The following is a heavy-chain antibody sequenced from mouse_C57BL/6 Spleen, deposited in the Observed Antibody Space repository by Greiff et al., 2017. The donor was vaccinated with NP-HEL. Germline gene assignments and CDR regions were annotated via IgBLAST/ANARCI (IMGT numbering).Heavy chain of an antibody. V-gene: IGHV1-76*01. CDR1: GYTFTDYY. Sequence: QVQLQQSGAELVRPGASVKLSCKASGYTFTDYYINWVKQRPGQGLEWIARIYPGSGNTYYNEKFKGEATLTAEKSSSTAYMQLSSLTSEDSAVYFCARSAFHWYFDVWGTGTTVTVSS. CDR3: ARSAFHWYFDV. CDR2: IYPGSGNT. J-gene: IGHJ1*03.